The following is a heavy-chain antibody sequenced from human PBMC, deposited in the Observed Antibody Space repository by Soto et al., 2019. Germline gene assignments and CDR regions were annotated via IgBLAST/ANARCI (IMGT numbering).Heavy chain of an antibody. D-gene: IGHD3-3*01. Sequence: ASVKVSCKASGYTFTSYYMHWVRQAPGQGLEWMGIINPSGGSTSYAQKFQGRVTMTRDTSTSTVYMELSSLRSEDTAVYYCASDSRGSIFGVVMIYYYYGMDVWGQGTTVTVSS. V-gene: IGHV1-46*01. CDR3: ASDSRGSIFGVVMIYYYYGMDV. CDR2: INPSGGST. CDR1: GYTFTSYY. J-gene: IGHJ6*02.